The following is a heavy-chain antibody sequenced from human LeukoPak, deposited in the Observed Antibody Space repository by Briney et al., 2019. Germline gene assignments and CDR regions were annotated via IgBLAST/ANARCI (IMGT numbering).Heavy chain of an antibody. CDR3: ARGSYYYDSRGNRDAFDI. CDR2: IYTSGSI. CDR1: GGSFSGYY. V-gene: IGHV4-59*10. Sequence: KPSETLSLXCAVYGGSFSGYYWSWIRQPAGKGLEWIGRIYTSGSINYNPSLKTRVSMSVDTSKNQFSLKLNSVTAADTAVYYCARGSYYYDSRGNRDAFDIWGQGTMVTVSS. J-gene: IGHJ3*02. D-gene: IGHD3-22*01.